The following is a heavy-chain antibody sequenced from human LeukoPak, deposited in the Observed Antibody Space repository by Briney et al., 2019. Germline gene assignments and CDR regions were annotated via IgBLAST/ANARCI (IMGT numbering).Heavy chain of an antibody. CDR2: IKGSGDST. D-gene: IGHD3-10*01. CDR1: GFTFSTYW. V-gene: IGHV3-23*01. Sequence: PGGSLRLSCAASGFTFSTYWMSWVRQAPGKGLEWVSGIKGSGDSTYYADSVKGRFTISRDNSKNTLYLQMNSLRAEDAALYYCARSPNFYGSGSYGTDWGQGTPVTVSS. J-gene: IGHJ4*02. CDR3: ARSPNFYGSGSYGTD.